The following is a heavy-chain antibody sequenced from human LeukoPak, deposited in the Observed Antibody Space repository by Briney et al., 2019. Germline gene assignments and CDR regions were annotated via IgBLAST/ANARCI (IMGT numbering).Heavy chain of an antibody. CDR2: IYQSGST. J-gene: IGHJ1*01. V-gene: IGHV4-30-2*01. CDR3: ATHTGDIVVVPAAIALRYLQH. CDR1: GGSISSGDCY. Sequence: ASQTLSLTCTVSGGSISSGDCYWGWIRQPPGKGLEWIGYIYQSGSTYYNPSLKSRVTISVDRSKNQFSLKLSSVTAADTAVYYCATHTGDIVVVPAAIALRYLQHWGQGTLVTVSS. D-gene: IGHD2-2*01.